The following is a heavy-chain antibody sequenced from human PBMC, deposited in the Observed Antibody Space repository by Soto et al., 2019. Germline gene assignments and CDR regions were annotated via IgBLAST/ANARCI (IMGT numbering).Heavy chain of an antibody. CDR3: ARQIYDSDTGPNFQYYFDS. J-gene: IGHJ4*02. Sequence: PGESLQLSCKGSGYSFAGYWITWVRQKPVKVLEWMGRIDPSDSQTYYSPSFRGHVTISVTKSITTVFLQWSSLRASDTAMYYCARQIYDSDTGPNFQYYFDSWGQGTPVTVSS. V-gene: IGHV5-10-1*01. D-gene: IGHD3-22*01. CDR2: IDPSDSQT. CDR1: GYSFAGYW.